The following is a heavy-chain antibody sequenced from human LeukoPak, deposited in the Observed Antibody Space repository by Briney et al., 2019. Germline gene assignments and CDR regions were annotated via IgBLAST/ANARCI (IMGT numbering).Heavy chain of an antibody. Sequence: GGSLRLSCAASGFTFGSHIMSWVRQAPGKGLEWVSVIYSGGSTYYADSVKGRFTISRDNSKNTLYLQMNSLRAEDTAVYYCARDVPAWFDPWGQGTLVTVSS. CDR1: GFTFGSHI. CDR2: IYSGGST. V-gene: IGHV3-53*01. CDR3: ARDVPAWFDP. J-gene: IGHJ5*02.